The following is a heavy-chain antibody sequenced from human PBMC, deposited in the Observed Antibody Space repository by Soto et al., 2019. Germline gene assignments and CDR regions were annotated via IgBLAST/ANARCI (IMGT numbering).Heavy chain of an antibody. D-gene: IGHD1-7*01. V-gene: IGHV4-59*11. CDR1: GGSISNHY. CDR2: IYYNGNT. Sequence: QVQLQESGPGLVKPSETLSLTCSVSGGSISNHYWSWIRQPPGKGLEWIGYIYYNGNTNYNPSLKCRATMPVDTSGNHIPLKLTPGTPADPAFYYCARANWYSEYWGQGPL. J-gene: IGHJ4*02. CDR3: ARANWYSEY.